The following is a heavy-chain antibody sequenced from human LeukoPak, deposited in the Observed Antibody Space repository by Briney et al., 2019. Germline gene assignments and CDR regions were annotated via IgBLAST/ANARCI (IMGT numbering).Heavy chain of an antibody. CDR3: ARERILRRGFDY. J-gene: IGHJ4*02. CDR2: INPSGGST. CDR1: GYTFTSYY. V-gene: IGHV1-46*01. D-gene: IGHD2-15*01. Sequence: ASVKVSCKASGYTFTSYYMHWVRQATGQGLEWMGIINPSGGSTSYAQKFQGRVTMTRDTSTSTVYMELSSLRSEDTAVYYCARERILRRGFDYWGQGTLVTVSS.